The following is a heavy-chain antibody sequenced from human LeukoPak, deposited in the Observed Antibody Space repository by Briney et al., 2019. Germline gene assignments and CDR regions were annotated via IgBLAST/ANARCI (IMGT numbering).Heavy chain of an antibody. CDR1: GFSFGDFG. D-gene: IGHD4-17*01. CDR3: ARVMTTVGYYYYYGMDV. J-gene: IGHJ6*02. CDR2: INWNGVGT. Sequence: PGGSLRLSCAASGFSFGDFGMSWVRQAPGKGLEWVSGINWNGVGTSYIDSVKGRFTISRDNAKNSLYLQMNSLRAEDTAVYYCARVMTTVGYYYYYGMDVWGQGTTVTVSS. V-gene: IGHV3-20*04.